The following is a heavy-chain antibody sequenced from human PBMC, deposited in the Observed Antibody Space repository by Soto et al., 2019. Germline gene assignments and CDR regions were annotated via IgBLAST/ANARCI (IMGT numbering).Heavy chain of an antibody. CDR2: ISAYNGNT. V-gene: IGHV1-18*01. D-gene: IGHD3-10*01. CDR1: GYIFTTYS. J-gene: IGHJ5*02. CDR3: AREAFGGPARWFRP. Sequence: QVQMVQSGTEVKKPGASVKVSCKASGYIFTTYSIAWVRQAPGQGLEWMGWISAYNGNTNYAQKFQGRVTMTTDTSTKTGHMELRRLRSDDPAVYFLAREAFGGPARWFRPLGQGTLVTVSS.